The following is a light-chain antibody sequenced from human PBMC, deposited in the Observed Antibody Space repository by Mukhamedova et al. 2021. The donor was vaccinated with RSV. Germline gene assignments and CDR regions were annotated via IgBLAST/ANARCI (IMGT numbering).Light chain of an antibody. CDR3: HQSFNTPAT. Sequence: WYQHRVHGKAPKLLIYIASRLQSGVPSRFTGSGSGTDFTLTISSLQPEDFATYFCHQSFNTPATFGQGTKLEIK. CDR2: IAS. J-gene: IGKJ2*01. V-gene: IGKV1-39*01.